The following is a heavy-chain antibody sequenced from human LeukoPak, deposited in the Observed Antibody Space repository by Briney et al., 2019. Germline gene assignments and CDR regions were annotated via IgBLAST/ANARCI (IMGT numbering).Heavy chain of an antibody. D-gene: IGHD3-22*01. CDR3: ATDFYDST. CDR1: GFIFSDYN. J-gene: IGHJ5*02. CDR2: IRSNSDGGTI. Sequence: GGSLRLSCAASGFIFSDYNMNWVRQAPGKGLEWVGRIRSNSDGGTIDYAAPVKGRFTLSRDDSKTTLYLQMNSLQTEDTAVYYCATDFYDSTWGQGTLVTVSS. V-gene: IGHV3-15*07.